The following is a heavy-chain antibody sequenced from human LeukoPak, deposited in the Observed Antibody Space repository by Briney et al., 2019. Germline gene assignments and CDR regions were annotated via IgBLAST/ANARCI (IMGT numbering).Heavy chain of an antibody. CDR3: ARASYDILTGYSLNWFDP. J-gene: IGHJ5*02. D-gene: IGHD3-9*01. CDR1: GYTFIRYA. V-gene: IGHV1-3*01. Sequence: ASVKVSCKASGYTFIRYAIHWVRQVPGQRLEWMGWINGGNGKKKYSQKFQGRVTIIRDTSANTAYMELSSLRSEDTAAYYCARASYDILTGYSLNWFDPWGQGTLVTVSS. CDR2: INGGNGKK.